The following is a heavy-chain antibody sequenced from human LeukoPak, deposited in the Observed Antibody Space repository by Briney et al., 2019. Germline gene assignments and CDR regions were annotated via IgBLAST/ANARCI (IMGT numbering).Heavy chain of an antibody. V-gene: IGHV3-7*01. J-gene: IGHJ3*02. D-gene: IGHD2-21*01. CDR2: IKQDGSEK. Sequence: GGSPRLACAASGFTFSSYWMSWVRQAPGKGLEWVANIKQDGSEKYYVDSVKGRFTISRDNAKNSLYLQMNSLRAEDTAVYYCARGLWVYAFDIWGQGTMVTVS. CDR1: GFTFSSYW. CDR3: ARGLWVYAFDI.